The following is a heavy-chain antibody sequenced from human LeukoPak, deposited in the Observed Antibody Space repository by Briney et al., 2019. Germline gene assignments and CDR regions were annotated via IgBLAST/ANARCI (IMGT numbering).Heavy chain of an antibody. CDR2: IRYDGSNK. D-gene: IGHD3-10*01. CDR3: AKDLTGGGRWFAVHFDY. CDR1: GFTFSSYG. V-gene: IGHV3-30*02. J-gene: IGHJ4*02. Sequence: GGSLRLSCAASGFTFSSYGMHWVRQAPGKGLEWVAFIRYDGSNKYYADSVKGRFTISRDNSKNTLYLQMNSLRAEDTAVYYCAKDLTGGGRWFAVHFDYWGQGTLVTVSS.